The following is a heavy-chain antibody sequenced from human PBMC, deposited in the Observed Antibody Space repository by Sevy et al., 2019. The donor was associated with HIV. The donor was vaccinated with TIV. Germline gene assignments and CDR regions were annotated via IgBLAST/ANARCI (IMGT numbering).Heavy chain of an antibody. V-gene: IGHV1-2*02. CDR1: GYTFSGYY. D-gene: IGHD2-21*02. CDR2: INPKSGGT. J-gene: IGHJ4*02. CDR3: ARGGDSLPYCGGDCYPDY. Sequence: ASVKVSCKPSGYTFSGYYIHWVRQAPGQGLEWMGWINPKSGGTNYAQKFQGRVTMTRDTSISTAYMELSRLRSDDTAVYYCARGGDSLPYCGGDCYPDYWGQGTLVTVSS.